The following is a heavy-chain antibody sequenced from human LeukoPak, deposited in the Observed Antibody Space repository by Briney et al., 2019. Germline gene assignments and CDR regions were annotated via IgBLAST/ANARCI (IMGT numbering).Heavy chain of an antibody. J-gene: IGHJ4*02. V-gene: IGHV4-59*01. D-gene: IGHD3-3*01. CDR2: IYYSGST. CDR3: ARAATIFGVVIFDY. Sequence: PSETLSLTCTVSGGSISSYYWSWIRQPPGKGLEWIGYIYYSGSTNYNPSLKSRVTISVDTSKNQFSLKLSSVTAADTAVYYCARAATIFGVVIFDYWGQGTLVTVSS. CDR1: GGSISSYY.